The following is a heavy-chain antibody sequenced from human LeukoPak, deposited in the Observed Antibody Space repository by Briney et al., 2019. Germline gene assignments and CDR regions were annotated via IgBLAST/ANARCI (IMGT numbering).Heavy chain of an antibody. Sequence: PGRSLRLSCAASGFTFSSYAVHWVRQAPGKGLEWVAVISYDGSNKYYADSVKGRFTISRDNSKNTLYLQMNSLRAEDTAVYYCARELVVAADAFDIWGQGTMVTVSS. CDR1: GFTFSSYA. J-gene: IGHJ3*02. CDR3: ARELVVAADAFDI. V-gene: IGHV3-30*04. CDR2: ISYDGSNK. D-gene: IGHD2-8*02.